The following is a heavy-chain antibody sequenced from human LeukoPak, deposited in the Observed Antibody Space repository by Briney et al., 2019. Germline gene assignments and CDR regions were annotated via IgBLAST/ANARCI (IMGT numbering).Heavy chain of an antibody. D-gene: IGHD5-12*01. Sequence: GGSLRLSCAASGFTFSSYAMSWVRQAPGKGLEWVSTVSDTDRTYYADYVKGRFTISRDNSENTLYLQMNSLRAEDTAVYYCAKDRTAGYDGLVDYWGQGTLVTVSS. CDR1: GFTFSSYA. CDR3: AKDRTAGYDGLVDY. J-gene: IGHJ4*02. CDR2: VSDTDRT. V-gene: IGHV3-23*01.